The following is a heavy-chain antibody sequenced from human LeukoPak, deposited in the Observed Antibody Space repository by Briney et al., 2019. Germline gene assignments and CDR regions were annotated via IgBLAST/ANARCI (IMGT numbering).Heavy chain of an antibody. D-gene: IGHD5-24*01. CDR3: AREWAYSNNYYFDY. CDR2: MRAYNGNT. J-gene: IGHJ4*02. CDR1: GYTFTSYG. Sequence: ASVNVSCKASGYTFTSYGISWVRQAPGQGLEWMGWMRAYNGNTNYAQKLQGRVTMTTDTSTSTAYMELRSLRYDDTVVYYCAREWAYSNNYYFDYWGKGTLVTVSS. V-gene: IGHV1-18*01.